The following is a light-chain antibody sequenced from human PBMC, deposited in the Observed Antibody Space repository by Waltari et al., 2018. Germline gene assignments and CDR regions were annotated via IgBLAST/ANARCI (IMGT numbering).Light chain of an antibody. CDR3: CSYAGSYTLV. Sequence: QSALTQPRSVSRPPGQSVTISCTGNSSDVGGYNYVSWYQQHPGKAPKLMIYDVSKRPSGVPDRFSGSKYGNTASLTISGLQAEDEADYYCCSYAGSYTLVFGGGTKLTVL. CDR2: DVS. CDR1: SSDVGGYNY. V-gene: IGLV2-11*01. J-gene: IGLJ2*01.